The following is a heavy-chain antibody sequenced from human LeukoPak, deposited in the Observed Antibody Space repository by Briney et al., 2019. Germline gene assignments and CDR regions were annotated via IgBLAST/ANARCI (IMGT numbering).Heavy chain of an antibody. CDR1: GFTVSSNY. V-gene: IGHV3-66*02. D-gene: IGHD2-2*01. CDR2: IYSGGST. Sequence: GGSLRLSCAASGFTVSSNYMSWVRQAPGKGLEWVSVIYSGGSTYYADSVKGRFTISRDNSKNTLYLQMNSLGAEDTAVYYCARGGYQLPQGNWGQGTLVTVSS. CDR3: ARGGYQLPQGN. J-gene: IGHJ4*02.